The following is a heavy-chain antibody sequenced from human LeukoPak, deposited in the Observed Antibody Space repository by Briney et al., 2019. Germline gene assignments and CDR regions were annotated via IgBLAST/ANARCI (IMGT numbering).Heavy chain of an antibody. Sequence: SVKVSCKASGGTFSSYAISWVRQAPGQGLEWMGRIIPIFGTANYAQKFQGRVTITTDESTSTAYMELGSLRSEDTAVYYCARSPSSGYYYWFDPWGQGTLVTVSS. V-gene: IGHV1-69*05. CDR2: IIPIFGTA. CDR1: GGTFSSYA. J-gene: IGHJ5*02. D-gene: IGHD3-22*01. CDR3: ARSPSSGYYYWFDP.